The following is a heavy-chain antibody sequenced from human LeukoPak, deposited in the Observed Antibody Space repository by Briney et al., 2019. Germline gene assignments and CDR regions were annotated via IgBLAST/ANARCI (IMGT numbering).Heavy chain of an antibody. J-gene: IGHJ4*02. Sequence: PGGSLRLSCAASGFTFSSYAMSWVRQAPGKGLEWVSSISGSGSGGRTDYADSVKGRFTISRDNSKNTLYLQMNSLRAEDTAVYYCAKGELWERPRYFDYWGQGTLVTVSS. CDR3: AKGELWERPRYFDY. CDR1: GFTFSSYA. D-gene: IGHD1-26*01. CDR2: ISGSGSGGRT. V-gene: IGHV3-23*01.